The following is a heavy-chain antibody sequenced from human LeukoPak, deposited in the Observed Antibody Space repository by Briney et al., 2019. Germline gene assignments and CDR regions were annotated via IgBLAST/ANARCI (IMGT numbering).Heavy chain of an antibody. Sequence: PSETLSLTCAVYGGSFSGYYWSWIRQPPGKGLEWIGEINHSGSTNYNPSLKSRVTISVDTSKNQFSLKLSSVTATDTAVYYCARGLFQRIQLDYWGQGTLVTVSS. CDR2: INHSGST. CDR1: GGSFSGYY. V-gene: IGHV4-34*01. J-gene: IGHJ4*02. CDR3: ARGLFQRIQLDY. D-gene: IGHD5-18*01.